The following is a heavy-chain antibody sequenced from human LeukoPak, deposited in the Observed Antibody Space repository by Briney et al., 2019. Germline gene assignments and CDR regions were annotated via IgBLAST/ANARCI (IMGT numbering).Heavy chain of an antibody. Sequence: GGSLRLSCAASGFTFSSYAMHWVRQAPGKGLEWVAVISYDGSNKYYADSVKGRFTISRDNSKNTLYLQMNSLRAEDTAVYYCARDYGDYADYGMDVWGQGTTVTVSS. CDR3: ARDYGDYADYGMDV. V-gene: IGHV3-30-3*01. CDR1: GFTFSSYA. D-gene: IGHD4-17*01. CDR2: ISYDGSNK. J-gene: IGHJ6*02.